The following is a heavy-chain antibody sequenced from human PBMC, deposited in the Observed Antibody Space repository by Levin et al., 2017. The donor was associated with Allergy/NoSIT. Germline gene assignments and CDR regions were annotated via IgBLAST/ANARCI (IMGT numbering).Heavy chain of an antibody. CDR1: GGSIITNYY. Sequence: SETLSLTCSVSGGSIITNYYWAWIRQPPGEGLEWLGSIYYTASDYYNPSLRRRLALSVDTSKNQFSLKLTSVPAADTAIYYCARAVRAGNNWYYFDDWGQGTRVTVSS. D-gene: IGHD1-20*01. V-gene: IGHV4-39*01. CDR2: IYYTASD. J-gene: IGHJ4*02. CDR3: ARAVRAGNNWYYFDD.